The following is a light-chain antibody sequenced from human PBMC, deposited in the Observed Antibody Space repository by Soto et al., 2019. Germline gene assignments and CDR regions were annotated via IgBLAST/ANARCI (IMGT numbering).Light chain of an antibody. J-gene: IGLJ2*01. CDR2: DVT. CDR1: STDVRDYNY. V-gene: IGLV2-11*01. Sequence: QSVLTQPRSVSGSRGQSVTISCTGTSTDVRDYNYVSWYQHHPGKAPKLMIYDVTKRPSGVPDRFSGSKSGNTASLTISGLQAEDEADYYCCSYAGSFRFGGGTKVTVL. CDR3: CSYAGSFR.